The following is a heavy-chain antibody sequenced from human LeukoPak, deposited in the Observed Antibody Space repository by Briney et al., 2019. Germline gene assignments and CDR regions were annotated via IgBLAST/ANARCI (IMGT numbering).Heavy chain of an antibody. CDR3: ARDYGDYSSQFFQN. CDR1: GYTFTGYF. D-gene: IGHD4-17*01. J-gene: IGHJ1*01. Sequence: GASVKVSCKASGYTFTGYFIHWVRQAPGQGLEWMGWINPNSGGTNYAQKFQGRVTMTRDTSISTAYMELSRLRSDDTAVYYCARDYGDYSSQFFQNWGQGTLVTVSS. V-gene: IGHV1-2*02. CDR2: INPNSGGT.